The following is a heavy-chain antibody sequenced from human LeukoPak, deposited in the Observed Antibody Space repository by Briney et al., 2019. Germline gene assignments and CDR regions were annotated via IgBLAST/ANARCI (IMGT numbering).Heavy chain of an antibody. CDR3: ARDRSSGWYDAFDI. CDR2: IYSGGST. V-gene: IGHV3-53*01. Sequence: GGSLRLSCAASGFTVSSNYMSWVRQAPGKGLEWVSVIYSGGSTYYADSVKGRFTISRDNSKNTLYLQMNGLRAEDTAVYYCARDRSSGWYDAFDIWGQGTMVTVSS. CDR1: GFTVSSNY. D-gene: IGHD6-19*01. J-gene: IGHJ3*02.